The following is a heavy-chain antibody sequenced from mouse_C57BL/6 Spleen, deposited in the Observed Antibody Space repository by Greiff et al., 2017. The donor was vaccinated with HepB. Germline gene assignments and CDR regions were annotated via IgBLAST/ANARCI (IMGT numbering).Heavy chain of an antibody. J-gene: IGHJ3*01. CDR1: GYTFTDYN. D-gene: IGHD1-1*01. V-gene: IGHV1-22*01. Sequence: EVQLQQSGPELVKPGASVKMSCKASGYTFTDYNMHWVKQSHGKSLEWIGYINPNNGGTSYNQKFKGKATLTVNKSSSTAYMELRSLTSEESAVYYCAREIRYYGSGRAWFAYWGQGTLVTVSA. CDR3: AREIRYYGSGRAWFAY. CDR2: INPNNGGT.